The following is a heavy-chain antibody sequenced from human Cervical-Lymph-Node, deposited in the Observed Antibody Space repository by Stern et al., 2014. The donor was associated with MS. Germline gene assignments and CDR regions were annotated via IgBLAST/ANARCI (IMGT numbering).Heavy chain of an antibody. Sequence: QLVQSGGGVVQPGRALRLSFAASGFTFSSYGMHWVLQAPGKGLEWVAVIWYDGSNKYYADSVKGRFTISRDNSKNTLYLQMNSLRAEDTAVYYCARSSSPSPYYYYGMDVWGQGTTVTVSS. D-gene: IGHD6-13*01. CDR1: GFTFSSYG. V-gene: IGHV3-33*01. J-gene: IGHJ6*02. CDR3: ARSSSPSPYYYYGMDV. CDR2: IWYDGSNK.